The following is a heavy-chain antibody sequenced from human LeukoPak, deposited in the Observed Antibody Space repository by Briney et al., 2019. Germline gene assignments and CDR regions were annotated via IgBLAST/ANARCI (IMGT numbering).Heavy chain of an antibody. CDR2: IKQDGSEK. D-gene: IGHD3-9*01. J-gene: IGHJ4*02. V-gene: IGHV3-7*03. CDR3: ARAHKLRYFDWLYNY. Sequence: GGSLRLSCAASGFTFSSYWMSWVRQAPGKGLEWVANIKQDGSEKYHVDSVKGRFTISRDNAKNSLYLQMNSLRAEDTAMYYCARAHKLRYFDWLYNYWGQGTLVTVSS. CDR1: GFTFSSYW.